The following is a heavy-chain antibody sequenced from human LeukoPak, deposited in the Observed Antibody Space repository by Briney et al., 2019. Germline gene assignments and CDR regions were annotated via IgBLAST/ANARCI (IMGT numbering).Heavy chain of an antibody. CDR1: DNSINNGAYY. CDR2: IYNTGSR. J-gene: IGHJ5*02. Sequence: SETLSLTCTVSDNSINNGAYYWSWIRQHPGKGLEWIGYIYNTGSRYYNPSLKSRLTISVDTSQNQFSPKLSSVTAADTAVYYCARSRPGTHPFDPWGQGTLVTVSS. CDR3: ARSRPGTHPFDP. V-gene: IGHV4-31*03. D-gene: IGHD3-10*01.